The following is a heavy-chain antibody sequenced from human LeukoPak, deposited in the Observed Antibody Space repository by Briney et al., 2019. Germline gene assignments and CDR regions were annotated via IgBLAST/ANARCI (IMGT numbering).Heavy chain of an antibody. J-gene: IGHJ4*02. CDR2: TSQSAIA. D-gene: IGHD2-15*01. Sequence: SETVSLTCAVSGYSINNVHYWAWIRQPPGKGLEWIGNTSQSAIASYNPSLKSRVTISLDTSNNHFSLNLRSVTAADTAVYFCARASVEHSIVAGDYFDSWGQGTLVTVSS. CDR1: GYSINNVHY. V-gene: IGHV4-38-2*01. CDR3: ARASVEHSIVAGDYFDS.